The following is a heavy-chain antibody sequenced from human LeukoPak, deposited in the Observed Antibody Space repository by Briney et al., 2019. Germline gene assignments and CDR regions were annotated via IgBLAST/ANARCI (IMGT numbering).Heavy chain of an antibody. CDR3: ARDRVTMVRGVYNWFDP. Sequence: ASVKVSCKASGYTFTSYAMHWVRQAPGQRLGWMGWINAGNGNTKYSQKFQGRVTITRDTSASTAYMELSSLRSEDTAVYYCARDRVTMVRGVYNWFDPWGQGTLVTVSS. J-gene: IGHJ5*02. CDR1: GYTFTSYA. D-gene: IGHD3-10*01. V-gene: IGHV1-3*01. CDR2: INAGNGNT.